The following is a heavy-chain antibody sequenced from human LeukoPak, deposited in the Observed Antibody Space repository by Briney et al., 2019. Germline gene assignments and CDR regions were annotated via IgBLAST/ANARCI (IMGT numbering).Heavy chain of an antibody. CDR2: ISGSGGTT. D-gene: IGHD3-16*01. V-gene: IGHV3-23*01. CDR3: ARAVDVADY. Sequence: GGSLRLSCAASGFTFSSYAMNWVRQAPGKGLEWVSAISGSGGTTYYADSVKGRFSISRDNARNSVYLQMNSLRGEDTAVYYCARAVDVADYWGQGTLVAVSS. J-gene: IGHJ4*02. CDR1: GFTFSSYA.